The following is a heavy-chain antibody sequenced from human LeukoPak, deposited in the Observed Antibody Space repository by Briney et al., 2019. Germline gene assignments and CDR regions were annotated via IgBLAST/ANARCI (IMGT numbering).Heavy chain of an antibody. J-gene: IGHJ3*02. D-gene: IGHD3-22*01. CDR3: ARVTMIQTFDI. CDR1: GGSISSSSYS. V-gene: IGHV4-31*03. Sequence: SETLSLTCTVSGGSISSSSYSWTWIRQHPGKGLEWIGYIYYSGSTYYNPSLKSRVTISVDTSKNQFSLKLSSVTAADTAVYYCARVTMIQTFDIWGQGTMVTVSS. CDR2: IYYSGST.